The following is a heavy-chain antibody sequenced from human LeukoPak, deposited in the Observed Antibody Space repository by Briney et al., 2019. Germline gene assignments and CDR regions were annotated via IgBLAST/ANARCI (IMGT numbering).Heavy chain of an antibody. J-gene: IGHJ4*02. D-gene: IGHD6-19*01. V-gene: IGHV3-48*01. CDR1: GFSFSDYS. Sequence: GGSLRLSCVASGFSFSDYSMNWVRQSPGKGLEWISYITSRSAFTYFADSVKGRFTISRDDGKNSLYLHLNSLRVDDTAVYYCARDDPVAGTQYWGQGTLVTVSS. CDR3: ARDDPVAGTQY. CDR2: ITSRSAFT.